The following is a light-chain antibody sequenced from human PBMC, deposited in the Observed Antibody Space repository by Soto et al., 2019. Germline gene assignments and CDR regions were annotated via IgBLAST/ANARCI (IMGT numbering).Light chain of an antibody. CDR2: DVS. CDR3: ISYTSSNSYV. CDR1: SSDVGGYKY. J-gene: IGLJ1*01. Sequence: QSVLTQPASVSGSPGQSIAISCTGSSSDVGGYKYVSWYQQHPGKAPKLMIYDVSNRPSGVSDRFSGSKSGNTASLTISGLQSEDEADYYCISYTSSNSYVFGTGTKLTVL. V-gene: IGLV2-14*03.